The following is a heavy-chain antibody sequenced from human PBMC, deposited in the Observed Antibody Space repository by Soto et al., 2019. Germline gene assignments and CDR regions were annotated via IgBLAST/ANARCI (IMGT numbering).Heavy chain of an antibody. Sequence: QVQLQESGPGLVKPSQTLSLTCTVSGGSISSGGYYWSWIRQHPGKVLEWIGYIYYSGSTYYNPSLKSRVTISVDTSKNQFSLKLSSVTAADTAVYYCARDRGFGGYSGSGSYSAIDYWGQGTLVTVSS. J-gene: IGHJ4*02. CDR2: IYYSGST. CDR3: ARDRGFGGYSGSGSYSAIDY. D-gene: IGHD3-10*01. CDR1: GGSISSGGYY. V-gene: IGHV4-31*03.